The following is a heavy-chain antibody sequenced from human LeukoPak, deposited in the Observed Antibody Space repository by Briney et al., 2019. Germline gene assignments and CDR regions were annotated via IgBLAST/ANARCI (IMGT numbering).Heavy chain of an antibody. CDR1: GFTFDDYA. CDR3: AKDKSAMVRGVGDAFDV. CDR2: ISWNSGST. D-gene: IGHD3-10*01. V-gene: IGHV3-9*01. Sequence: GGSLRLSCAASGFTFDDYAMYWVRQAPGKGLEWVSGISWNSGSTGYADSVKGRFTISRDNAKNSLYLQMNSLRAEDTALYYCAKDKSAMVRGVGDAFDVWGQGTMVTVSS. J-gene: IGHJ3*01.